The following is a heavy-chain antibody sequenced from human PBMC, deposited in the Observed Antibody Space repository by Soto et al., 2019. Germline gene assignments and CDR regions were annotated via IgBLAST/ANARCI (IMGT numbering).Heavy chain of an antibody. Sequence: GESLKISCKVSGYSFTSYWIGWVRQMPGKGLEWMGIIYPGDSDTRYSPSFQGQVTISADKSISTAYLQWSSLKASDTAMYYCASLKNWDGDAFDIWGQGTMVTVSS. J-gene: IGHJ3*02. D-gene: IGHD7-27*01. V-gene: IGHV5-51*01. CDR1: GYSFTSYW. CDR2: IYPGDSDT. CDR3: ASLKNWDGDAFDI.